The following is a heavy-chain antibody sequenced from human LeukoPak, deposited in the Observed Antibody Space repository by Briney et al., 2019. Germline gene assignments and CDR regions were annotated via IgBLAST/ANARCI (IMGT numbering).Heavy chain of an antibody. V-gene: IGHV4-59*01. CDR3: ARVTRRVSSGDYLFFDS. J-gene: IGHJ4*02. CDR2: IYYSGNT. D-gene: IGHD2-21*02. Sequence: SETLSLTCTVSGDSISSYYWSWIRQPPGKGLEWIGYIYYSGNTNYNPSLKRRVTMSIDMSNNQFSLKLSSVTAADTAFYYCARVTRRVSSGDYLFFDSWGQGTLVTVSS. CDR1: GDSISSYY.